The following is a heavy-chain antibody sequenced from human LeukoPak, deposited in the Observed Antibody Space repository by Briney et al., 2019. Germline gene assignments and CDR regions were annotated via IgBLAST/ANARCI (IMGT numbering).Heavy chain of an antibody. CDR3: ASDVSSSEGDFDY. CDR2: ISYDGSNK. V-gene: IGHV3-30-3*01. D-gene: IGHD6-13*01. CDR1: GFTFSTYA. J-gene: IGHJ4*02. Sequence: GRSLRLSCAASGFTFSTYAMHWVRQGPGKGLEWVAVISYDGSNKYYADSVKGRFTISRDNSKNTLYLQMSSLRAEDTAVYYCASDVSSSEGDFDYWGQGTLVTVSS.